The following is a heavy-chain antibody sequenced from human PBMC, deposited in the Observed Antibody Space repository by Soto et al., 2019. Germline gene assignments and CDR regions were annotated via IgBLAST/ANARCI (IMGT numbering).Heavy chain of an antibody. CDR3: AKGGPFTGGFDP. J-gene: IGHJ5*02. CDR1: GLTLRSYA. CDR2: ISGRSAVP. Sequence: EGQLLQSGGDLVQPGGSLRLSCAGSGLTLRSYAMTWIRQTPEKGLEWVSTISGRSAVPSYAEFVNGRFTVSRDNSKNTVYLQINSLRPDDTAIYYCAKGGPFTGGFDPWGQGTLVTVSA. D-gene: IGHD3-16*01. V-gene: IGHV3-23*01.